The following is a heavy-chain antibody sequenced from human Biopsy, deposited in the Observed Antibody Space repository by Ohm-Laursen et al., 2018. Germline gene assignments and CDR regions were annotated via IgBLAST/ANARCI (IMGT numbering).Heavy chain of an antibody. CDR2: IREHGNEE. D-gene: IGHD4-11*01. CDR1: GITFNSDW. Sequence: SLRLSCAASGITFNSDWMSWVRQAPGKGLEWVAIIREHGNEEFYVDSVKGRFTISRDNARNSVYLQMNSLRAEDTATYYCARGNGPSAWGQGTLVTVSS. J-gene: IGHJ5*02. CDR3: ARGNGPSA. V-gene: IGHV3-7*04.